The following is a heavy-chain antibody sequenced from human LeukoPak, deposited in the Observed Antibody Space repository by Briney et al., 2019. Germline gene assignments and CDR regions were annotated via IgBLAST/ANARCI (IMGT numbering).Heavy chain of an antibody. CDR1: GYTLTELS. J-gene: IGHJ4*02. D-gene: IGHD1-7*01. Sequence: GASVKVSCKVSGYTLTELSMHWVRQAPGKGLAWMGGFDPEDGETIYAQKFQGRVTMTEDTSTDTAYMELSSLRSEDTAVYYCATWGLELRSFDYWGQGTLVTVSS. V-gene: IGHV1-24*01. CDR2: FDPEDGET. CDR3: ATWGLELRSFDY.